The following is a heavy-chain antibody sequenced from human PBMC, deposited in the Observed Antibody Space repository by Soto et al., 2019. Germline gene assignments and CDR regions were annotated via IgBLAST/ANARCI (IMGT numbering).Heavy chain of an antibody. V-gene: IGHV1-18*01. J-gene: IGHJ4*02. CDR2: ISAYNGNT. CDR1: GYTYTIYG. D-gene: IGHD1-7*01. Sequence: ASVKVSCKASGYTYTIYGIIWVRQAPGQGLEWMGWISAYNGNTNYAQKLQGRVTMTTDTSTSTAYMELRSLRSDDTAVYYCARIKITGTTRGHFDYWGQGTLVTVSS. CDR3: ARIKITGTTRGHFDY.